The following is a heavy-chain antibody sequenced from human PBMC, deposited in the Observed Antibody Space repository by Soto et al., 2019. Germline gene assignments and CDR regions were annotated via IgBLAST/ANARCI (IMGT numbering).Heavy chain of an antibody. CDR3: ARVGVAAAGT. J-gene: IGHJ4*02. V-gene: IGHV3-21*01. CDR1: GFTFSSYS. Sequence: EVQLVESGGGLVKPGGSLRLSCAASGFTFSSYSMNWVRQAPGKGLEWVSSISSSSSYIYYADSVKGRFTISRDNAKKSLYLQMNSLRAEDTAVYYCARVGVAAAGTWGQGTLVTVSS. CDR2: ISSSSSYI. D-gene: IGHD6-13*01.